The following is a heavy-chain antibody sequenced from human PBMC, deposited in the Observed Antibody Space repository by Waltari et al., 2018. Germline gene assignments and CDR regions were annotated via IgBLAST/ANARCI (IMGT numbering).Heavy chain of an antibody. D-gene: IGHD6-6*01. CDR2: ISWDGGST. Sequence: EVQLVESGGVVVQPGGSLRLSCAASGFTFDDYTIHWVRQAPGKGLEWVSLISWDGGSTYYADSVKGRFTISRDNSKNSLYLQMNSLRTEDTALYYCKIAARDDAFDIWGQGTMVTVSS. J-gene: IGHJ3*02. V-gene: IGHV3-43*01. CDR1: GFTFDDYT. CDR3: KIAARDDAFDI.